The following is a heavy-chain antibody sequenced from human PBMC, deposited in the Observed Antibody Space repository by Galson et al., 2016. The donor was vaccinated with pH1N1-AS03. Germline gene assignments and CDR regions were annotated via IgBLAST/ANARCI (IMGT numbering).Heavy chain of an antibody. CDR3: ASEVATSFDY. V-gene: IGHV1-69*11. Sequence: SVKVSCKASGGTFSSYAINWVRQAPGQGLEWMGRIIPALGTPNYAQRFQGRVTITADESTSTAYMELSSLRSEDTAVYFCASEVATSFDYWGHGTLVTVSS. CDR2: IIPALGTP. D-gene: IGHD5-24*01. CDR1: GGTFSSYA. J-gene: IGHJ4*01.